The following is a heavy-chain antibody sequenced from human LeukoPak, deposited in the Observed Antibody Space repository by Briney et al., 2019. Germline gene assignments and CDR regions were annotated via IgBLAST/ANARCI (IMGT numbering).Heavy chain of an antibody. D-gene: IGHD5-12*01. CDR1: GFTFSSYA. CDR3: AKRSGGHSGYDFGYYYFDY. J-gene: IGHJ4*02. CDR2: ISGSGGST. Sequence: GGSLRLSCAASGFTFSSYAMSWVRQAPGKGLEWVSAISGSGGSTCYADSVKGRFTISRDNSKNTLYLQMNSLRAEDTAVYYCAKRSGGHSGYDFGYYYFDYWGQGTLVTVSS. V-gene: IGHV3-23*01.